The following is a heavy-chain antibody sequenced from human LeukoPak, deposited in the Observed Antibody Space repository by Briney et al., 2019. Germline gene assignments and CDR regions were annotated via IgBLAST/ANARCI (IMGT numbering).Heavy chain of an antibody. CDR1: GGTFSSYA. CDR3: ARGYGSGSYYTFDP. CDR2: IIPILGIA. Sequence: GASVKVSCKASGGTFSSYAISWVRQAPGQGLEWMGRIIPILGIANYAQKFQGRVTITADKSTSTAYMELSSLRSEDTAVYYCARGYGSGSYYTFDPWGQGPLVTVSS. V-gene: IGHV1-69*04. J-gene: IGHJ5*02. D-gene: IGHD3-10*01.